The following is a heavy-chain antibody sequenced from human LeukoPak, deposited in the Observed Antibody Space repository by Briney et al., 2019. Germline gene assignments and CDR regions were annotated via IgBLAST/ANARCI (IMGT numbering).Heavy chain of an antibody. J-gene: IGHJ3*02. V-gene: IGHV1-18*01. CDR3: ARSLLIVPAASSEHDGFEM. CDR1: GYTFSHYG. CDR2: ISTYNGDT. D-gene: IGHD6-13*01. Sequence: ASLKVSCKASGYTFSHYGITWVRQAPGHGLEWMGWISTYNGDTTYTENLQGRVSMTTDTSTTTAYMELRNLTSDDTAVYYCARSLLIVPAASSEHDGFEMWGQGTLVTVSS.